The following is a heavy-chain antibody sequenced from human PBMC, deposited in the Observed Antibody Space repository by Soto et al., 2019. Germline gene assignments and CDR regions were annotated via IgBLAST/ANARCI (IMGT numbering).Heavy chain of an antibody. D-gene: IGHD3-10*01. Sequence: PGGSLRLSCAASGFTFSSYGMHWVRQAPGKGLEWVAVIWYDGSNKYYADSVKGRFTISRDNSKNTLYLQMNSLRAEDTAVYYCARDPLQVYGSGSFDYWGQGTLVTVSS. CDR3: ARDPLQVYGSGSFDY. CDR1: GFTFSSYG. CDR2: IWYDGSNK. J-gene: IGHJ4*02. V-gene: IGHV3-33*01.